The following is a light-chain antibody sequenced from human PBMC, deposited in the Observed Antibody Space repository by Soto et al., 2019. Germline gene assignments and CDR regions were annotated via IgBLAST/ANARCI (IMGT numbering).Light chain of an antibody. J-gene: IGLJ1*01. CDR3: CSYAGSPYV. Sequence: QSALTQPRSVSGSPGQSVAISCTGTSSDVGDYNYVSWYQQHPGKAPKVMIYDVSKRPSGVPDRFSGSKSGNTASLTISGLHAEDEADYYCCSYAGSPYVFGTGTKLTVL. CDR1: SSDVGDYNY. V-gene: IGLV2-11*01. CDR2: DVS.